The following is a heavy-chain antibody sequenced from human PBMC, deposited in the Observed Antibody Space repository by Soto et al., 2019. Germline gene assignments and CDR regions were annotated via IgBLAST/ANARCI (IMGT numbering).Heavy chain of an antibody. CDR3: ARQLGYCSDGSCYFDY. CDR1: GFTFSTYV. V-gene: IGHV3-23*01. D-gene: IGHD2-15*01. Sequence: EVQLLESGGGLVQPGGSLRLSCAASGFTFSTYVMSWVRQAPGKGLEWVSAISGSGGSTYYADSVKGRFTISRDNSKNTLYLRMNSLRAEDTAVYYCARQLGYCSDGSCYFDYWGQGTLVTVSS. CDR2: ISGSGGST. J-gene: IGHJ4*02.